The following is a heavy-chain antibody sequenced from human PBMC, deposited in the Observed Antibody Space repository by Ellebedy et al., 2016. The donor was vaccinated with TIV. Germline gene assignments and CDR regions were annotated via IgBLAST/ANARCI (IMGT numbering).Heavy chain of an antibody. CDR1: IPSFSGYH. CDR3: ASGSMVRGLVG. CDR2: VDHRGTA. V-gene: IGHV4-34*01. Sequence: SETLSLTXDVYIPSFSGYHWGWVRQPPGEGLEWIGDVDHRGTARYISSLKSRVTISLDTSKKQFSLSITSVTAADTGLYFCASGSMVRGLVGWGQGTLVTVSS. D-gene: IGHD3-10*01. J-gene: IGHJ4*02.